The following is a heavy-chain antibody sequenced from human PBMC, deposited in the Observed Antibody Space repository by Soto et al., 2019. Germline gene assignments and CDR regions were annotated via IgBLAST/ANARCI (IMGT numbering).Heavy chain of an antibody. Sequence: QVQLQESGPGLVKPSETLSLTCTVSGGSISSYYWSWIRQPPGKGLEWIGYIYYSASTKYSPSLKSRVTISVETSKNQFSLNLSSVTAADTAVYYCARHLPYCGGDCYSLDYWGQGTLVTVSS. CDR1: GGSISSYY. J-gene: IGHJ4*02. V-gene: IGHV4-59*08. CDR2: IYYSAST. CDR3: ARHLPYCGGDCYSLDY. D-gene: IGHD2-21*02.